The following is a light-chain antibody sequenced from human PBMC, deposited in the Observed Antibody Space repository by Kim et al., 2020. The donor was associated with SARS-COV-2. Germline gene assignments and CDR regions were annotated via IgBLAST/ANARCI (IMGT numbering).Light chain of an antibody. CDR3: ETWDRNFRGV. CDR1: SGHSSYI. V-gene: IGLV4-60*03. CDR2: LEGSGSY. Sequence: QLVLTQSSSASASLGSSVKLTCTLSSGHSSYIIAWHQQQPGKAPRYLMKLEGSGSYNKGSGVPDRFSGSSSGADRYLTISNLQSEDEADYYCETWDRNFRGVFGGGTQLTVL. J-gene: IGLJ2*01.